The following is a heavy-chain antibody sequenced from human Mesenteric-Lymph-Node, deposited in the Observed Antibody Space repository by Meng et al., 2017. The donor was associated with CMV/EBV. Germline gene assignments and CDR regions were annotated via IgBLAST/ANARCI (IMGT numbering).Heavy chain of an antibody. CDR2: IYYSGST. CDR1: GGSISSYY. Sequence: SETLSLTCTVSGGSISSYYWSWIRQPPGKGLEWIGYIYYSGSTNYTPSLKSRVTISVDTSKNQFSLKLSSVTAADTAVYYCSRDCGSGSYHGWFDPWGQGTLVTVSS. CDR3: SRDCGSGSYHGWFDP. D-gene: IGHD1-26*01. J-gene: IGHJ5*02. V-gene: IGHV4-59*01.